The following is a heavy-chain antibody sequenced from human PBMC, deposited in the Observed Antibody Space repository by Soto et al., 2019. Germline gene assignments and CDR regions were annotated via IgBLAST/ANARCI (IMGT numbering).Heavy chain of an antibody. J-gene: IGHJ5*02. CDR1: GYSISYYF. D-gene: IGHD3-10*01. Sequence: VEALQICCKASGYSISYYFITSVRQMPGKGLEWMGRIDPRYSQSNYSPSFHGHVTISTDKSSSTAYLHWNSLKASDTAMYYCARTGYGRWLDPWGQGTLVTGSS. CDR3: ARTGYGRWLDP. V-gene: IGHV5-10-1*01. CDR2: IDPRYSQS.